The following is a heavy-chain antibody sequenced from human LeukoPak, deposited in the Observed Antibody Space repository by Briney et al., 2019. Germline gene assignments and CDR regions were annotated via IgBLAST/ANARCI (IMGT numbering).Heavy chain of an antibody. CDR3: ARVYTGYSYGYGLNYFDY. CDR2: IYYSGST. J-gene: IGHJ4*02. CDR1: GGSISSGGYY. D-gene: IGHD5-18*01. Sequence: SETLSLTCTVSGGSISSGGYYWSWIRQHPGKGLEWIGYIYYSGSTYYNPSLKSRVTTSVDTSKNQFSLKLSSVTAADTAVYYCARVYTGYSYGYGLNYFDYWGQGTLVTVSS. V-gene: IGHV4-31*03.